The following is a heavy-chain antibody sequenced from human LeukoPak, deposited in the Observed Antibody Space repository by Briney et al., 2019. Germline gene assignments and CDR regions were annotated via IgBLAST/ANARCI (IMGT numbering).Heavy chain of an antibody. CDR1: GFTFSNYA. V-gene: IGHV3-23*01. Sequence: GGSLRLSCAASGFTFSNYAMRWVCQAPGKGLEWVSGISGSGGSTYYADSVKGRFTISRDNSKNTLYLQMNSLRAEDTAVYYCTKGRAYYFDYWGQGTLVTVSS. J-gene: IGHJ4*02. CDR2: ISGSGGST. CDR3: TKGRAYYFDY.